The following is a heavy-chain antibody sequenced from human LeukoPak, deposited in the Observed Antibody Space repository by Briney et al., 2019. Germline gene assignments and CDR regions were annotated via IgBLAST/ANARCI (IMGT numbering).Heavy chain of an antibody. CDR1: GFTFSSYT. Sequence: PGGSLRLSCAASGFTFSSYTMHWVRQAPGKGLEWVAVISYDGSYKYYADSVKGRFTISRDNSKNTLYLQMNSLRAEDAAVYYCARDYNYDYSVDYWGQGTLVTVSS. D-gene: IGHD5-18*01. CDR2: ISYDGSYK. CDR3: ARDYNYDYSVDY. J-gene: IGHJ4*02. V-gene: IGHV3-30*04.